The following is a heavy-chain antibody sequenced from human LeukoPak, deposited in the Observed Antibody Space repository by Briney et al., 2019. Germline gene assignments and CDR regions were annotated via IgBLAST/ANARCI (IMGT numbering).Heavy chain of an antibody. V-gene: IGHV3-23*01. J-gene: IGHJ5*02. CDR2: ASGSGRTT. CDR3: AKDPAITMIVNWFDP. Sequence: GGSLRLSCAASGFSFSTYAMSWVRQAPGKGLEWVSAASGSGRTTYYADSVKGRFTISRDNSKSTVDLQMDSLRAEDTAIYYCAKDPAITMIVNWFDPWGQGTLVTVSS. D-gene: IGHD3-22*01. CDR1: GFSFSTYA.